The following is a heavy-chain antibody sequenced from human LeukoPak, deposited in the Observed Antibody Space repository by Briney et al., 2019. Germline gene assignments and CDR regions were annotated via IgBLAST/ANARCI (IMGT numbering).Heavy chain of an antibody. D-gene: IGHD1-26*01. CDR2: SAHDEVGK. CDR3: GKGRGYGGHEPFES. V-gene: IGHV3-30*18. J-gene: IGHJ4*02. CDR1: GFTFSDYA. Sequence: GRSLRLSCVGSGFTFSDYAIHWVRKAPGKGLEWVAVSAHDEVGKQFANSVKGRFTLSRDNSSDSVHLQMHRLRDEDAAVYYCGKGRGYGGHEPFESWGQGSLITVTS.